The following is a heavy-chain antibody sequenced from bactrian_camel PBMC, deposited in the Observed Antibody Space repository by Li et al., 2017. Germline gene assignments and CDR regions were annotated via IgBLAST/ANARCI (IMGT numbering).Heavy chain of an antibody. V-gene: IGHV3S26*01. Sequence: HVQLVESGGGSVQAGGSLRLSCTHSGLTYSSYCLVWFRQAPGKEREKVATIDSDGTTRYADSVKGRFTISQDNAKNTMYLQMNSLKPEDTAVYYCAVLQGDGSWVEACIRRTESGYWGQGTQVTVS. J-gene: IGHJ6*01. CDR3: AVLQGDGSWVEACIRRTESGY. CDR2: IDSDGTT. CDR1: GLTYSSYC. D-gene: IGHD6*01.